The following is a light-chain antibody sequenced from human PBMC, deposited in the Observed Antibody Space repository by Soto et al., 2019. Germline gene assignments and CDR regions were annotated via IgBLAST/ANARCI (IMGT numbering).Light chain of an antibody. V-gene: IGKV3-15*01. CDR1: QSVSSN. J-gene: IGKJ1*01. Sequence: EIVMTQSPATLSVSPGERATLSCRASQSVSSNLAWYQQKPGQAPRLLIYGASTRATGIPARFSGSGSGTEFNLTISSLQSEDFAVYYCQQYNNLPQTFGQGTKVEIK. CDR2: GAS. CDR3: QQYNNLPQT.